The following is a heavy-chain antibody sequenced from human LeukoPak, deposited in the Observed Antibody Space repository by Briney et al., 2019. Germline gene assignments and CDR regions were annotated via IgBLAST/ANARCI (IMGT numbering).Heavy chain of an antibody. Sequence: SETLSLTCTVSGGSISSHYWSWIRRSPGKGLEWIGHIYYSGSTNYNPSLKSRVTISVDTSRNQVSLKLSSVTAADTAVYYCVNNWFDPWGQGTLVTVSS. V-gene: IGHV4-59*11. CDR2: IYYSGST. CDR1: GGSISSHY. J-gene: IGHJ5*02. CDR3: VNNWFDP.